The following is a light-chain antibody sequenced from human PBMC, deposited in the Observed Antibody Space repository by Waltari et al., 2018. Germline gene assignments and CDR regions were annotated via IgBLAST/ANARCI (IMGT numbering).Light chain of an antibody. CDR2: DAS. J-gene: IGKJ1*01. CDR3: QKYGTRPAT. CDR1: QSVSRT. V-gene: IGKV3-20*01. Sequence: EIVLTQSPGTLSLSPGERATLSCRASQSVSRTLAWYQQKPGQAPRLLIYDASIRATGIPDRFSGSGSGTDFSLTISRLELEDFAVYYCQKYGTRPATFGQGTKVEIK.